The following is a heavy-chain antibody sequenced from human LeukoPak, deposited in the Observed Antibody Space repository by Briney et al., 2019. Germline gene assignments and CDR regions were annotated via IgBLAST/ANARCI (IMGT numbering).Heavy chain of an antibody. V-gene: IGHV3-30-3*01. D-gene: IGHD1-26*01. Sequence: GVSLTLSCAASGFILSSFAIHWVRRAPGKGLEGVAVISYDGSKKYYADSVKGRFTISRDNSKSTLWLQMNSLRAEDTAVYHRARDKTGSYSVDYWGQGTLVSVSS. J-gene: IGHJ4*02. CDR3: ARDKTGSYSVDY. CDR2: ISYDGSKK. CDR1: GFILSSFA.